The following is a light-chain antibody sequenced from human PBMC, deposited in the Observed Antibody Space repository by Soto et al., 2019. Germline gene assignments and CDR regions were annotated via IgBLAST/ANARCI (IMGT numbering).Light chain of an antibody. J-gene: IGLJ2*01. CDR1: SSNIGAGYD. CDR2: DNS. V-gene: IGLV1-40*01. CDR3: QSYDSGHVV. Sequence: QSVLSQPPSVSGAPGQRVTISCTGSSSNIGAGYDVHWYQQLPGTAPKLLIYDNSNRPSGVPDRFSGSKSGTSASLAITGLQAEDEADYYCQSYDSGHVVFGGGTKLTVL.